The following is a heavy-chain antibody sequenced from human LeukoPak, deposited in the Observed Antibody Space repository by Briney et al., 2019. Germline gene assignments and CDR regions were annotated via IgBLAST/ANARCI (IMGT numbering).Heavy chain of an antibody. CDR1: GFTFSSYS. V-gene: IGHV3-21*01. Sequence: GGSLRLSCAASGFTFSSYSMNWVRQAPGKGLEWLSSISSSSSYIYSADSVTGRFTISRDNAKNSLYLQMNSLRAEDTAVYYCARDPSSSWSYVYIDSWGQGTLVTVSS. D-gene: IGHD3-16*01. CDR3: ARDPSSSWSYVYIDS. CDR2: ISSSSSYI. J-gene: IGHJ4*02.